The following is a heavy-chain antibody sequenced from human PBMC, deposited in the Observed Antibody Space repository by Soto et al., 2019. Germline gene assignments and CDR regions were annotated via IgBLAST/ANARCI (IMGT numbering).Heavy chain of an antibody. Sequence: QLQLQESGPGLVKPSETLSLTCTVSGGSISSSSYYWGWLRQPPGKGLKWIGSIYNSGSTYYNPSLKSRVNISVDTAKNQFSLKLSSVTAADTAVYYCAGNLDYWGQGTLVTVSS. CDR3: AGNLDY. J-gene: IGHJ4*02. V-gene: IGHV4-39*01. CDR1: GGSISSSSYY. CDR2: IYNSGST. D-gene: IGHD4-4*01.